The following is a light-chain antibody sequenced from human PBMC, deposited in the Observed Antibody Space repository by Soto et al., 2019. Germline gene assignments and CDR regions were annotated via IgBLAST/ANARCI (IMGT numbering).Light chain of an antibody. Sequence: IVLTQSPCTLSLSTGERATLPCRASQSVSSNYLAWYQQRPGQAPRLLIYDASSRATGVPDRFSGSGSGTDFTLTISRLEPEDFAVYYCHQYGGSPGTLGQGTKVEIK. CDR1: QSVSSNY. CDR2: DAS. J-gene: IGKJ1*01. CDR3: HQYGGSPGT. V-gene: IGKV3-20*01.